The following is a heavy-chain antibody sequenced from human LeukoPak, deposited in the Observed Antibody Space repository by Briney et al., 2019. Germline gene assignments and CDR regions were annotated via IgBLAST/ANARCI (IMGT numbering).Heavy chain of an antibody. Sequence: SETLSLTCTVSGGSMSSYYWSWIRQPPGKGLEWIGYIYYSGSTNYNPSLKSRVTISVDTSKNQFSLKLSSVTAADTAVYYCARLYGSGSYYHYYYYYGMDVWGQGTTVTVSS. D-gene: IGHD3-10*01. J-gene: IGHJ6*02. CDR3: ARLYGSGSYYHYYYYYGMDV. V-gene: IGHV4-59*08. CDR1: GGSMSSYY. CDR2: IYYSGST.